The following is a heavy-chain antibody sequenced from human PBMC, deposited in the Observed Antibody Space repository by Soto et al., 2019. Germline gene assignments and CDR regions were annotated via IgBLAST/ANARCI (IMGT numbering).Heavy chain of an antibody. CDR3: ATPHGQWLAH. CDR1: GYTRTELS. D-gene: IGHD6-19*01. J-gene: IGHJ4*02. CDR2: FDPEDGET. V-gene: IGHV1-24*01. Sequence: QVQLVQSGAEVKKPGASVKVSCKVSGYTRTELSMHWVRQAPGKGLEWMGGFDPEDGETIYAQKFKGRVTMTEDTSTATAYMELSSLRSEDTAVYYCATPHGQWLAHWGQGTLVTVSS.